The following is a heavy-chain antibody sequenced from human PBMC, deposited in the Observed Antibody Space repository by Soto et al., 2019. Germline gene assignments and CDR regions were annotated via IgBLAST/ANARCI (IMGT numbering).Heavy chain of an antibody. CDR1: GYTFTGYY. D-gene: IGHD5-18*01. J-gene: IGHJ4*02. CDR3: ARDLFERLWSVDY. V-gene: IGHV1-2*02. Sequence: ASVKVSCKASGYTFTGYYMHWVRQAPGQGLEWMGWINPNSGGTNYAQKFQGRVTMTRDTPISTAYMELSRLRSDDTAVYYCARDLFERLWSVDYWGQGTLVTVSS. CDR2: INPNSGGT.